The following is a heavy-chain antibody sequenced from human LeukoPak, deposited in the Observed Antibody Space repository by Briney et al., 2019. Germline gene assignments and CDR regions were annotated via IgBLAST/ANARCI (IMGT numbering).Heavy chain of an antibody. CDR2: IIPIFGTA. V-gene: IGHV1-69*13. D-gene: IGHD6-13*01. J-gene: IGHJ4*02. CDR3: ASIPSIAAAPRY. CDR1: GGTFSSYA. Sequence: SVKVSCKASGGTFSSYAISWVRQAPGQGLEWMGGIIPIFGTANYAQKFQGRVTITADESTSTAYMELSSLRSEDTAVYYCASIPSIAAAPRYWGQGTLVTVSS.